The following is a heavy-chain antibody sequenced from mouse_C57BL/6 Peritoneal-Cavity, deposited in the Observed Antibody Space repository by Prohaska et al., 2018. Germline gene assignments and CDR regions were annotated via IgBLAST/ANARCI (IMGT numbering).Heavy chain of an antibody. V-gene: IGHV1-69*02. D-gene: IGHD1-1*01. CDR3: ARWYYGSSFDY. CDR1: GYTFTSYW. CDR2: IDPSDSST. Sequence: KASGYTFTSYWMHWVKQRPGHGLEWIGEIDPSDSSTNYNQKFKGKAKLTGDKSSSTAYMQRSSLTSEDSAVYYCARWYYGSSFDYWGQGTTLTVSS. J-gene: IGHJ2*01.